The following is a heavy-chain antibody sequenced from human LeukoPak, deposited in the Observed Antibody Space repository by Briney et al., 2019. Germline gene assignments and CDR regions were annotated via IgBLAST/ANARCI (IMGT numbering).Heavy chain of an antibody. CDR2: INHSGNT. CDR1: GGSLSGYY. J-gene: IGHJ4*02. Sequence: SETLSLTCAVYGGSLSGYYWSRNRQPPGKGLEWIGEINHSGNTNYNPSLKSRVTMSVDTSKNHFYLKLSSVTAADTAVYYCARQGSGSSYYYYTFPYWGQGTLVTVSS. D-gene: IGHD1-26*01. V-gene: IGHV4-34*01. CDR3: ARQGSGSSYYYYTFPY.